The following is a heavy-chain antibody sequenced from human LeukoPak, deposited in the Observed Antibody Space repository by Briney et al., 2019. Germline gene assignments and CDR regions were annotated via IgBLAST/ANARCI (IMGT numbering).Heavy chain of an antibody. CDR3: ARDQKDYYGMDV. J-gene: IGHJ6*02. V-gene: IGHV4-59*01. CDR2: IYYSGST. Sequence: GSLRLSCAASGFTFSSYAMSWVRQPPGKGLEWIGYIYYSGSTNYNPSLKSRVTISVNTSKNQFSLKLSSVTAADTAVYYCARDQKDYYGMDVWGQGTTVTVSS. CDR1: GFTFSSYA.